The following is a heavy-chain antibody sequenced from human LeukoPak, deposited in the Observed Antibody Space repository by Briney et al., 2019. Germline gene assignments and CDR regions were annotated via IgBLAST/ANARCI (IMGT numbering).Heavy chain of an antibody. CDR2: IGSPGET. Sequence: GGSLRLSCAASGFDFSICAMTWVRQALGKGLEWVASIGSPGETYYADSVKGRFAVSRENSQNTVFLQLTSLTAEDTAIYYCAKDATPGNSIWDYFAYWGQGALVTVSS. CDR1: GFDFSICA. J-gene: IGHJ4*02. CDR3: AKDATPGNSIWDYFAY. D-gene: IGHD2-15*01. V-gene: IGHV3-23*01.